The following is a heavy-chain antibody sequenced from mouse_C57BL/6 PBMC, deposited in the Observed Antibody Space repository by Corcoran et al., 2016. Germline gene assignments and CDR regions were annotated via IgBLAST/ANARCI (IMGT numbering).Heavy chain of an antibody. Sequence: QIQVVQSGPELKKPGETVKISCKASGYTFTTYGMSWVKQAPGKGLKWMGWINTYSGVPTYADDFKGRFAFSLETSASTAYLQINNLKNEDTATYYCAQAFYDGYYDAMDYWGQGTSVTVSS. J-gene: IGHJ4*01. CDR2: INTYSGVP. CDR1: GYTFTTYG. CDR3: AQAFYDGYYDAMDY. V-gene: IGHV9-3*01. D-gene: IGHD2-3*01.